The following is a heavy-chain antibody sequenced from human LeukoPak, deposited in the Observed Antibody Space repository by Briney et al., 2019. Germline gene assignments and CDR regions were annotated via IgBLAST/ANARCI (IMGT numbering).Heavy chain of an antibody. Sequence: ASVKVSCKASGYTFTGYCMHWVRQAPGQGLEWMGWIDPNSGGTNYAQKFQGRVTMTGDTSISTAYMELSRLRSDDTAVYYCARDPPGWELPTDYWGQGTLVTVSS. CDR3: ARDPPGWELPTDY. CDR2: IDPNSGGT. V-gene: IGHV1-2*02. J-gene: IGHJ4*02. D-gene: IGHD1-26*01. CDR1: GYTFTGYC.